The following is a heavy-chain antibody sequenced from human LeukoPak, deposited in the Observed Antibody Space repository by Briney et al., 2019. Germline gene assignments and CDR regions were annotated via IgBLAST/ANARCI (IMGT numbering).Heavy chain of an antibody. D-gene: IGHD4-11*01. CDR1: GYTFTSYA. Sequence: ASVKVSCKASGYTFTSYAMNWVRHAPGQGLEWMGWINTNTGNPTYAQGFTGRFVFSLDTSVSTAYLQISSLKAEDTAVYYCARESSTVTDYGMDVWGQETTVTVSS. J-gene: IGHJ6*02. CDR3: ARESSTVTDYGMDV. CDR2: INTNTGNP. V-gene: IGHV7-4-1*02.